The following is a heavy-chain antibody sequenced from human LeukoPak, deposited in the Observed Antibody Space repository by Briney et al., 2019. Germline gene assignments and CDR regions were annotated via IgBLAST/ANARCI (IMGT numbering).Heavy chain of an antibody. V-gene: IGHV1-46*01. CDR1: GYTFTSYY. J-gene: IGHJ4*02. Sequence: GASVKVSCKASGYTFTSYYMHWVRQAPGQGLEWMGIINPSGGSTSYAQKFQGRVTMTRDMSTSTVYMELSSLRSEDTAVYYCARGEQWGIKIHYFDYWGQGTLVTVSS. D-gene: IGHD6-19*01. CDR3: ARGEQWGIKIHYFDY. CDR2: INPSGGST.